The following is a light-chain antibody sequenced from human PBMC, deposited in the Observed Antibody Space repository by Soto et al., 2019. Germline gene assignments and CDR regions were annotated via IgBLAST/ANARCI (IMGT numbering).Light chain of an antibody. V-gene: IGKV1-5*01. CDR2: DAS. CDR3: QQYNSYSWT. Sequence: DIEITQSPSTLSASVGDRVTISCRASQSIGSWLAWYQQKPGQAPKPLIYDASTLKSGVPSRFSASGSGTEFTLTISSLQPDDFATYYCQQYNSYSWTFGQGTKVDIK. CDR1: QSIGSW. J-gene: IGKJ1*01.